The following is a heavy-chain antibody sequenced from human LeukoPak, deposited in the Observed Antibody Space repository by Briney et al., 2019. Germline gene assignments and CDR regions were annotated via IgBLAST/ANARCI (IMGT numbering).Heavy chain of an antibody. V-gene: IGHV1-69*04. CDR3: AREALLAYCGGDCYSGYDY. CDR2: IIPILGIA. CDR1: GGTFSSYA. Sequence: GASVKVSCKASGGTFSSYAISWVRQAPGQGLEWMGRIIPILGIANYAQKFQGRVTITADKSTSTAYMELSCLRSEDTAVYYCAREALLAYCGGDCYSGYDYWGQGTLVTVSS. J-gene: IGHJ4*02. D-gene: IGHD2-21*02.